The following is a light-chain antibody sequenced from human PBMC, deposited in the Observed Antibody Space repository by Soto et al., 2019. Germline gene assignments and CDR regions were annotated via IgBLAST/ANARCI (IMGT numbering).Light chain of an antibody. CDR2: RNN. J-gene: IGLJ2*01. V-gene: IGLV1-47*01. CDR1: SSNSGSNY. CDR3: AAWDDSLSGVV. Sequence: QSVLTQPPSASGTPGQRVTISCSGSSSNSGSNYVYWYQQLPGTAPKLLIYRNNQRPSGVPDRFSGSKSGTSVSLAISGLRSEDEADYYCAAWDDSLSGVVFGGGTKLTVL.